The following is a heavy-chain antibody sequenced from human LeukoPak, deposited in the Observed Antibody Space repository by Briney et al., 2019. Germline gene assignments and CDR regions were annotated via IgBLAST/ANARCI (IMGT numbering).Heavy chain of an antibody. D-gene: IGHD2-15*01. CDR1: GFTFSRYW. CDR2: IKEDGSEK. V-gene: IGHV3-7*03. CDR3: VKDAASAAVFDD. Sequence: GGSLRLSCAASGFTFSRYWMSWVRQAPGKGLEWVANIKEDGSEKDFVDSVKGRLSISRDNAKNSLYLQMNNLRPEDTALYYCVKDAASAAVFDDWGQGTLVTVSS. J-gene: IGHJ4*02.